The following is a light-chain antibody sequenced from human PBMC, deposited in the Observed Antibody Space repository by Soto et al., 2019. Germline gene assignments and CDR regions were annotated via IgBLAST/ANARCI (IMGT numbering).Light chain of an antibody. CDR3: QQSTKWPPSNT. CDR1: QTIGSY. J-gene: IGKJ5*01. CDR2: TAS. Sequence: EIVLTQSPGTLSLSPVERATLSCRASQTIGSYLAWYQQKPGQAPRLLIYTASNRAAGVPARFSGSGSGTDFTLTVSSLEPEDFAVYYCQQSTKWPPSNTFGQGTRLEIK. V-gene: IGKV3-11*01.